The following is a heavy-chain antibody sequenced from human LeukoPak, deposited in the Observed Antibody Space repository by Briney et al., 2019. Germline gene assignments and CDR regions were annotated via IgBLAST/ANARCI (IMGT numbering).Heavy chain of an antibody. CDR1: GFSVTSNY. CDR2: IYLDDIS. Sequence: AGGSLRLSCAASGFSVTSNYQTWVRQAPGKGLEWVSFIYLDDISKIVESGRGRFTLSRDISKNTLFLQMNNLTAEDTAVYYCAKEGSGWYGINWFDPWGQGTLVTVSS. V-gene: IGHV3-53*01. J-gene: IGHJ5*02. D-gene: IGHD6-19*01. CDR3: AKEGSGWYGINWFDP.